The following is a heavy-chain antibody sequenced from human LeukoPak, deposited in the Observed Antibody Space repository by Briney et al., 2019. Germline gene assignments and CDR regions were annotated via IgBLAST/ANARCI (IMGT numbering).Heavy chain of an antibody. V-gene: IGHV3-48*04. J-gene: IGHJ4*01. CDR3: ARAVYYSNYLGY. D-gene: IGHD3-10*01. Sequence: GGSLRLSCAATGFSFSSYSMNWVRQAPGKGLEWVSFISSSGSTIYYADSVKGRFTISRDNAKNTLYLQMNSLRAEDTAMYYCARAVYYSNYLGYWGQGTLVTVSS. CDR2: ISSSGSTI. CDR1: GFSFSSYS.